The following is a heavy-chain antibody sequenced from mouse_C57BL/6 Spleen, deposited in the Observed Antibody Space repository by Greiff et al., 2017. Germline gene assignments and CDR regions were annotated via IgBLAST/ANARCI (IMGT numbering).Heavy chain of an antibody. V-gene: IGHV1-74*01. CDR1: CYTFPSYW. J-gene: IGHJ4*01. D-gene: IGHD2-3*01. CDR2: IHPSDSDT. Sequence: HVQLQQPGAELVKPGASVQVSCKASCYTFPSYWMHWVKQRPGQGLEWIGRIHPSDSDTNYNQKFKGKATLTVDKSSSPAYMQRSSLTSEDSAVYYCAIMGDGPYYYARDYGGQGTSVTVSS. CDR3: AIMGDGPYYYARDY.